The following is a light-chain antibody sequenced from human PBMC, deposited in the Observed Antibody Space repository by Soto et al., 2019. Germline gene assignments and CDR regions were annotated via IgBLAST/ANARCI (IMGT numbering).Light chain of an antibody. V-gene: IGLV2-14*01. J-gene: IGLJ2*01. CDR3: SSYTSSSTPSVV. CDR1: SSDVGGYNY. CDR2: DVS. Sequence: QSVLTQPASVSGSHGQSITISCTGTSSDVGGYNYVSWYQQHPGKAPKLMIYDVSNRPSGVSNRFSGSKSGNTASLTISGLQAEDEAEYYGSSYTSSSTPSVVFGGGTKLTVL.